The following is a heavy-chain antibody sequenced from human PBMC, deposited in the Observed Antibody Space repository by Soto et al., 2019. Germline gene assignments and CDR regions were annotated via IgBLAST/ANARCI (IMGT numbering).Heavy chain of an antibody. CDR1: GGSISSSSYY. J-gene: IGHJ3*02. Sequence: SETLSLTCTVSGGSISSSSYYWGWIRQPPGKGLEWIGSIYYSGSTYYNPSLKSRVTISVDTSKNQFSLKLSSVTAADTAVYYCARREGDAFDIWGQGTMVTVSS. CDR3: ARREGDAFDI. CDR2: IYYSGST. V-gene: IGHV4-39*01.